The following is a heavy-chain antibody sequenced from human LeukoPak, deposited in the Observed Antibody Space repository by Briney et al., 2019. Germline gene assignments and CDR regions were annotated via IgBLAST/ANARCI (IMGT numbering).Heavy chain of an antibody. CDR3: ARHPLESWFDP. CDR1: GGSISSYY. CDR2: IYTSGGT. Sequence: SETLSLTCTHSGGSISSYYLSWIRQPAGKGLEWIGRIYTSGGTNYTPSLKSRVTISVDTSKNQSSLKLSSMTAADTAVYYRARHPLESWFDPWGQGNLVTVSS. J-gene: IGHJ5*02. V-gene: IGHV4-4*07.